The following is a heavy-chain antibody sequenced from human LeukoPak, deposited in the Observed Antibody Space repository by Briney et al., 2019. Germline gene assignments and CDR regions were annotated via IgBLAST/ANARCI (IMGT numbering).Heavy chain of an antibody. J-gene: IGHJ5*02. CDR3: ARVKVGYWFDP. Sequence: SETLSLTCTVSGGSFSTYYWSWIRQPPGKGLEWIGYINYSGSTTYSPSLKSRVTISVDTSKSQFSLKLSSVTAADTAVYYCARVKVGYWFDPWGQGTLVTVSS. CDR2: INYSGST. CDR1: GGSFSTYY. V-gene: IGHV4-59*01.